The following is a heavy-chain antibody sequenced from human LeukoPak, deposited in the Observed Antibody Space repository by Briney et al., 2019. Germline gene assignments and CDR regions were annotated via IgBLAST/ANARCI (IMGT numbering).Heavy chain of an antibody. Sequence: GGSLRLSCAASGFTFSSYELYWVRQAPGKGLEWVSYISSGGIIKYADSVKGQFTISRDDAKKSLYLQMNSLRAEDTAIYYCGAGRQFVGAFHIWGQGTLVTVSS. V-gene: IGHV3-48*03. CDR2: ISSGGII. D-gene: IGHD3-10*01. CDR1: GFTFSSYE. CDR3: GAGRQFVGAFHI. J-gene: IGHJ3*02.